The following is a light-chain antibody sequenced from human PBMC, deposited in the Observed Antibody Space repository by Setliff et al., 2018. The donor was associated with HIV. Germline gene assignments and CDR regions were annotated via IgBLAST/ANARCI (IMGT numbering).Light chain of an antibody. CDR3: SSYTSSSTDV. V-gene: IGLV2-14*01. CDR1: SNDVGAYNT. CDR2: DVS. Sequence: VSGSPGQSITISCTGTSNDVGAYNTVYWYQQHPGEAPKLMIYDVSTRPSGVSNRFSGSKSGNTASLTISGLQTEDEADYYCSSYTSSSTDVFGTGTKVTVL. J-gene: IGLJ1*01.